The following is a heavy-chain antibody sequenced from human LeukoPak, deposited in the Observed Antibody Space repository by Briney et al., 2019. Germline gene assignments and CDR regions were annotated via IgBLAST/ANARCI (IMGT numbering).Heavy chain of an antibody. CDR3: VRGGGYYFDH. CDR2: LNSDGSST. Sequence: GGSLRLSCAASGFTFSRYWMHWVRQAPGKGLVWVSRLNSDGSSTTYADSVKGRFTISRDNAKNTLYLQMNSLRAEDTAVYYCVRGGGYYFDHWAQRTLVSVSS. V-gene: IGHV3-74*01. CDR1: GFTFSRYW. D-gene: IGHD3-16*01. J-gene: IGHJ4*02.